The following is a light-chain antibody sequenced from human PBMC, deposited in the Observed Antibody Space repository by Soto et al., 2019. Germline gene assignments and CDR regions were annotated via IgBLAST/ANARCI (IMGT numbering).Light chain of an antibody. CDR1: QGISTY. CDR2: AAS. J-gene: IGKJ1*01. V-gene: IGKV1-39*01. CDR3: QQSYSTTWT. Sequence: DIQMTQSPSSLSASVGDSVTITCRASQGISTYLNWYQQKPGKAPKLLIYAASSLQSGVTSRFSGSGSETDFTLTISSLQPEDFATYSCQQSYSTTWTFGQGTKVEIK.